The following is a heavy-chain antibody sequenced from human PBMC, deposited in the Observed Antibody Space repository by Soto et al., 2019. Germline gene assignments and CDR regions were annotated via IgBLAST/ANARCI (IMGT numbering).Heavy chain of an antibody. CDR2: IRSKANSYAT. CDR1: GFTFSGSA. D-gene: IGHD2-21*02. V-gene: IGHV3-73*02. Sequence: EVQLVESGGGLVQPGGSLKLSCAASGFTFSGSAMHWVRQASGKGLELVGRIRSKANSYATAYAASVKGRFTISRDDSRNTAYLQNNSLKTEDRAVYCCSSLAYCGRDCYAVAYWGQGTLVTVSS. J-gene: IGHJ4*02. CDR3: SSLAYCGRDCYAVAY.